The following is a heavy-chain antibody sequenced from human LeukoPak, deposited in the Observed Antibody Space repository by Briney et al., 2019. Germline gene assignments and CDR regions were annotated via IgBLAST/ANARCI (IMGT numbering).Heavy chain of an antibody. Sequence: GGSLRLSCAASGFTVSSNYMSWVRQAPGKGLEWVSVIYSGGSTYYADSVKGRFTISRDNSRNTLYLQMNSLRAEDTAVYYCARSPVMVRGVITTYMDVWGKGTTVTISS. V-gene: IGHV3-53*01. CDR2: IYSGGST. CDR1: GFTVSSNY. D-gene: IGHD3-10*01. CDR3: ARSPVMVRGVITTYMDV. J-gene: IGHJ6*03.